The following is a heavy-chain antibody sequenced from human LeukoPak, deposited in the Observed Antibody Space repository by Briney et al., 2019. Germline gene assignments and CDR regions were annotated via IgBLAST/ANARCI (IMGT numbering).Heavy chain of an antibody. CDR2: ISSSSSTI. CDR1: GFTFSSYS. CDR3: ARDSITIFGVINY. D-gene: IGHD3-3*01. Sequence: GGSLRLSCAASGFTFSSYSMNWVCQAPGKGLEWVSYISSSSSTIYYADSVKGRFTISRDSAKNSLYLQMNSLRAEDTAVYYCARDSITIFGVINYWGQGTLVTVSS. J-gene: IGHJ4*02. V-gene: IGHV3-48*01.